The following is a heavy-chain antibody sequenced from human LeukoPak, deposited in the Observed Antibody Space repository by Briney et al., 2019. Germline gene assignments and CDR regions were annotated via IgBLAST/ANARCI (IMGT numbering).Heavy chain of an antibody. CDR2: IYYSGST. V-gene: IGHV4-59*08. Sequence: SETLSLTCTVSNGSISPYFWSWVRQPPVKGLEWIGYIYYSGSTKYNPSLKSRVTISLDTSKKQFSLKLSSVTAADTALYYCARRQTYFDYWGQGTLVTVSS. CDR1: NGSISPYF. J-gene: IGHJ4*02. CDR3: ARRQTYFDY.